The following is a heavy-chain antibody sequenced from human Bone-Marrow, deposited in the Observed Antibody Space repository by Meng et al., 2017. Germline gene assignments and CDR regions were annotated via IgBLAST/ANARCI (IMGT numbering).Heavy chain of an antibody. V-gene: IGHV3-23*01. CDR2: ISGSGTTI. D-gene: IGHD5-12*01. CDR3: ARLENSAYNLGAVDS. J-gene: IGHJ4*02. Sequence: GESLKISCAASGFTFSSYAMSWVRQAPGKGLEWVSAISGSGTTIYYADSVKGRFTISRDDAKNSLFLQMNSLRAEDTAIYYCARLENSAYNLGAVDSWGQGTLVTVSS. CDR1: GFTFSSYA.